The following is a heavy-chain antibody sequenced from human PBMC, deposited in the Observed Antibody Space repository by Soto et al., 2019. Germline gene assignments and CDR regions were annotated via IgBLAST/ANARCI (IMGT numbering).Heavy chain of an antibody. CDR1: GGSISSYY. J-gene: IGHJ6*02. CDR3: AREGHITIFVVVEHYGMVV. V-gene: IGHV4-4*07. CDR2: IYTSGST. Sequence: SETLSLTCTVSGGSISSYYWSWIRQPAGKGLEWIGRIYTSGSTNYNPSLKSRVTMSVDTSKNQFSLKLSSVTAADTAVYYCAREGHITIFVVVEHYGMVVWGQATTVTVSS. D-gene: IGHD3-3*01.